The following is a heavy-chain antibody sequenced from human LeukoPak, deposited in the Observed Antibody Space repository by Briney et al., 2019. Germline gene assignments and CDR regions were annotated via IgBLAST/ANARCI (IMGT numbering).Heavy chain of an antibody. V-gene: IGHV3-7*01. D-gene: IGHD3-10*01. CDR1: GFTFSRYW. J-gene: IGHJ4*02. CDR2: IKNDGSEE. CDR3: ARAIRGSAVDTGDR. Sequence: PGGSLRLSCAASGFTFSRYWMRWVRQAPGKGLEGVDNIKNDGSEEYYVDSVKGRFTISRDNARNSLFLQMNSLTVEDTAVYYCARAIRGSAVDTGDRWGQGTLVTVSS.